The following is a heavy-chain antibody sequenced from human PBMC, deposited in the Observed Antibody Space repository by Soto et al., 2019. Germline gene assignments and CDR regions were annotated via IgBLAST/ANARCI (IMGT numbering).Heavy chain of an antibody. D-gene: IGHD1-26*01. J-gene: IGHJ4*01. CDR1: GGSISSPNW. CDR3: AMHRREELVGDTSPGFD. Sequence: SETLSLTCAVSGGSISSPNWWSLVRQPPGRGLEWIGQSYHSGSTNYNPSLKSRVTISVDKSKNQFSLKLRSVTASDTDVYYRAMHRREELVGDTSPGFD. V-gene: IGHV4-4*02. CDR2: SYHSGST.